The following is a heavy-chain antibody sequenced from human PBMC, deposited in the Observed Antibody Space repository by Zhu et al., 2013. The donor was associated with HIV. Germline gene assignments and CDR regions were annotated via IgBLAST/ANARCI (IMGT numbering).Heavy chain of an antibody. D-gene: IGHD2-2*01. CDR2: INTIFGTA. CDR1: GGTFNNYA. CDR3: ARGVVVPAVRGNMDV. Sequence: QVRLVQSGAEVKKPGSSVKVSCKASGGTFNNYAISWVRQAPGQGLEWMGGINTIFGTANYAQKFQGRVTITADESTSTAYMELSSLTSEDTAVYYCARGVVVPAVRGNMDVWGQGTTVTVSS. J-gene: IGHJ6*02. V-gene: IGHV1-69*01.